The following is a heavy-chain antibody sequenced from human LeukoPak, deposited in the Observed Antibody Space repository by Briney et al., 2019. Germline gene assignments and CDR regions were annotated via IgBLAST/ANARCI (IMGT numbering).Heavy chain of an antibody. CDR3: ARVLTSSIKASGY. Sequence: ASVKVSCKASGYTFTGYYMHWVRQAPGQGLEWMGWINPNSGGTNYAQKFQGRVTMTRDTSISTAYMELSRLRSDDTAVYYCARVLTSSIKASGYWGQGTLVTVSS. CDR2: INPNSGGT. D-gene: IGHD6-6*01. J-gene: IGHJ4*02. CDR1: GYTFTGYY. V-gene: IGHV1-2*02.